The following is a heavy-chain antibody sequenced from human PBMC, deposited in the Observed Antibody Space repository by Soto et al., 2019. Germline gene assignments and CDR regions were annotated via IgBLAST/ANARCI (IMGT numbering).Heavy chain of an antibody. V-gene: IGHV4-39*01. D-gene: IGHD2-2*01. CDR1: SAPVSSSTYT. CDR2: IYYSGST. Sequence: QLQLQESGPGLVKPSETLSLTCTVSSAPVSSSTYTWGWIRQPPGKGLEWIGSIYYSGSTYYNPSLNSRFTVSVDTSKNQCALELTSVTAADTGVYYCARLPVYCISRGCHGHYAMDVWGQGTTVTVSS. CDR3: ARLPVYCISRGCHGHYAMDV. J-gene: IGHJ6*02.